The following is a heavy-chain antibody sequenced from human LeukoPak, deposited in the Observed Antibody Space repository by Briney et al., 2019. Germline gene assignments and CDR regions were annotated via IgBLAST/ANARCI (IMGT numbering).Heavy chain of an antibody. Sequence: SETLSLTCAVYGGSFSGYYWSWIRQPPGKGLEWIGEINHSGSTNYNPSLKSRVTISVDTSKSQFSLKLSSVTAADTAVYYCARDRHYYDSSGYYSSYYFDYWGQGTLVTVSS. D-gene: IGHD3-22*01. CDR1: GGSFSGYY. CDR2: INHSGST. V-gene: IGHV4-34*01. J-gene: IGHJ4*02. CDR3: ARDRHYYDSSGYYSSYYFDY.